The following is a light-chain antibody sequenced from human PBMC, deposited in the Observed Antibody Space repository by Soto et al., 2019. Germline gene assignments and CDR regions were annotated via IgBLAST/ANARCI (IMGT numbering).Light chain of an antibody. CDR1: QSISSW. CDR2: KAS. CDR3: QHYVSSPWT. V-gene: IGKV1-5*03. Sequence: DIQMTQSPSTLSASVGDRVTITCRASQSISSWLAWYHQKPGKAPNLLIYKASSLQSGVPSRFSGSGSGTEFTLTISSLQPDDFATYYCQHYVSSPWTFGQGTKVEIK. J-gene: IGKJ1*01.